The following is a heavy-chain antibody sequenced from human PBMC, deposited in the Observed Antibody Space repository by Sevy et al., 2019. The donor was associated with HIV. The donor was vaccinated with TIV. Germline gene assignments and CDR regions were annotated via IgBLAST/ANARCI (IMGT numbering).Heavy chain of an antibody. CDR1: GDSINNGEYY. V-gene: IGHV4-31*03. CDR3: ARTTVTTLSSARNNWFDP. Sequence: SETLSLTCTVSGDSINNGEYYWSWIRQHPGKGLEWIGKIYYTGTTYYNPSLKSRLRISVERSENTLSLSLRSVTAADTAVYYCARTTVTTLSSARNNWFDPWGQGTLVTVSS. J-gene: IGHJ5*02. D-gene: IGHD4-4*01. CDR2: IYYTGTT.